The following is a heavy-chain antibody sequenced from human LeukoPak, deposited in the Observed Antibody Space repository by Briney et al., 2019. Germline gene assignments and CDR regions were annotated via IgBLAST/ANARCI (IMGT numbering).Heavy chain of an antibody. CDR3: AKDVVSGPDAFDI. CDR1: GFTFSSYG. D-gene: IGHD1-14*01. Sequence: GGSLRLSCAASGFTFSSYGMHWVRQAPGKGLEWVAFIRYDGSNKYYADSVKGRFTISRDNSKNTLYLQMNSLRAEDTAVYYCAKDVVSGPDAFDIWGQGTMVTVSS. J-gene: IGHJ3*02. CDR2: IRYDGSNK. V-gene: IGHV3-30*02.